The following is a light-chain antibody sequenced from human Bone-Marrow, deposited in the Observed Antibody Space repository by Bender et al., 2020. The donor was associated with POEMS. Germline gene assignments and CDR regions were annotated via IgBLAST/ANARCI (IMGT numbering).Light chain of an antibody. Sequence: QSVLTQPPSASGTPGQRVTISCSGSYSNIGGNPVNWYQQLPGTAPKLLVYSNDQRPSGVPDRFSGSKSGTSASLAISGLQSEDEADYSCAAWDDSLNGFVFGTGTKVTVL. CDR3: AAWDDSLNGFV. V-gene: IGLV1-44*01. CDR2: SND. CDR1: YSNIGGNP. J-gene: IGLJ1*01.